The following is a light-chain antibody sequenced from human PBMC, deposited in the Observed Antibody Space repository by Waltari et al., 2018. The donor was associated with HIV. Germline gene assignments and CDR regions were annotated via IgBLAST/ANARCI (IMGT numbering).Light chain of an antibody. J-gene: IGLJ2*01. CDR1: SSNVGGSNY. Sequence: QPALTQPPSASGSLGQSVTISCTGTSSNVGGSNYVSWYQQYPGEAPKLIMYDVDKRPSGVPDRFSGSKSGNTASLTVSGLQGEDESQYYCSAYAGSNNLVLFGGGTKLTVL. V-gene: IGLV2-8*01. CDR3: SAYAGSNNLVL. CDR2: DVD.